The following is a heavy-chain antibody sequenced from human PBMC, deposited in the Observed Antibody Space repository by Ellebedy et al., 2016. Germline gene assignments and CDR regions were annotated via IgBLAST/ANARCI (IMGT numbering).Heavy chain of an antibody. CDR1: GGSISSYY. CDR3: ARGGPLLGGFNP. V-gene: IGHV4-59*12. J-gene: IGHJ5*02. CDR2: IYYSGST. Sequence: SETLSLTXTVSGGSISSYYWSWIRQLPGKGLEWIGYIYYSGSTNYNPSLKSRVTISVDTSKNQFSLKLSSVTAADTAVYYCARGGPLLGGFNPWGQGTLVTVSS. D-gene: IGHD2-15*01.